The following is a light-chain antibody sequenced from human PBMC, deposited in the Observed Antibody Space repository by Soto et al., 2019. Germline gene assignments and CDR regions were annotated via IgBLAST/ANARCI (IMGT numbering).Light chain of an antibody. V-gene: IGLV2-14*01. J-gene: IGLJ1*01. CDR1: SSDVGGYNY. CDR2: SVS. CDR3: SSYTRNRTYV. Sequence: QPALTQPASVSGSPGQSITISCTGTSSDVGGYNYVSWYQQHPGKAPKLIIYSVSNRPSGVSNRFSGSKSGNTASLTISGLQAEDETDYYCSSYTRNRTYVFGTGTKVTVL.